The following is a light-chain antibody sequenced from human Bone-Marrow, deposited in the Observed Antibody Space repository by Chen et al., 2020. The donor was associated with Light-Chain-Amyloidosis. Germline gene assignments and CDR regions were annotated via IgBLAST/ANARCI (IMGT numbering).Light chain of an antibody. Sequence: SYVLTQPSSVSVAPGHTDTIPCWGNNIGSTSVHWYQQTPGQAPLLVVYDDSDRTSGIPERLSGSNSGNTATLTISRVEAGDEADYYCQVWDRSSDRPVFGGGTKLTVL. J-gene: IGLJ3*02. CDR3: QVWDRSSDRPV. CDR2: DDS. V-gene: IGLV3-21*02. CDR1: NIGSTS.